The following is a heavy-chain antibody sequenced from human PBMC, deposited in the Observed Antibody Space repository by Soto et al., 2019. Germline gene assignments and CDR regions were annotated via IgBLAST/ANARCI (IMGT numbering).Heavy chain of an antibody. Sequence: GGSLRLSCAASGFTFSGSAMHWVRQASGKGLEWVGRIRSKANSYATAYAASVKGRFTISRDDSKNTAYLQMNSLKTEDTAVYYCTRHRSPEGFGGHYYYYMDVWGKGTTVTVSS. V-gene: IGHV3-73*01. D-gene: IGHD3-10*01. CDR3: TRHRSPEGFGGHYYYYMDV. CDR1: GFTFSGSA. CDR2: IRSKANSYAT. J-gene: IGHJ6*03.